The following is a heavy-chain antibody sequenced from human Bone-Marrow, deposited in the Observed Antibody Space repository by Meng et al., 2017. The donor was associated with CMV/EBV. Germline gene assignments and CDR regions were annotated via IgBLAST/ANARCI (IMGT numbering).Heavy chain of an antibody. CDR2: ISYDGSNK. D-gene: IGHD6-6*01. V-gene: IGHV3-30-3*01. Sequence: GESLKISCAASGFTFSSYAMHWVRQVPGKGLEWVAVISYDGSNKYYADSVKGRFTISRDNAKNSLYLQMNSLRAEDTAVYYCAREGIAARPYYYYGMDVWGQGTTVTVSS. CDR3: AREGIAARPYYYYGMDV. CDR1: GFTFSSYA. J-gene: IGHJ6*02.